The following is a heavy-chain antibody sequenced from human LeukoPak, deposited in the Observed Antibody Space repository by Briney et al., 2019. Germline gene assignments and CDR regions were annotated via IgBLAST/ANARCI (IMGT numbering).Heavy chain of an antibody. CDR3: ARELSGNYGY. CDR2: IYYTGDT. V-gene: IGHV4-59*01. Sequence: SETLSLTCTVSGGSISSYYWSWIRQPPGKGLEWIGYIYYTGDTEYNPSLKSRVTMTVDTSKNQFSLKLQSVTAADTAVYYCARELSGNYGYWGQGILVTVSS. CDR1: GGSISSYY. D-gene: IGHD3-10*01. J-gene: IGHJ4*02.